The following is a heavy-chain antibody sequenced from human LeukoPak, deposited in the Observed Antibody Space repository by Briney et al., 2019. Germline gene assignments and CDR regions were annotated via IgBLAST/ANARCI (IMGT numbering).Heavy chain of an antibody. J-gene: IGHJ4*02. V-gene: IGHV4-34*01. CDR3: ARRGSVPAAMPYDY. CDR2: INHSGST. CDR1: GGSFSGYY. Sequence: SETLSLTCAVYGGSFSGYYWSWIRQPPGKGLEWIGEINHSGSTNYNPSLKSRVTISVDTSKNQFSLKLSSVTAADTAVYYCARRGSVPAAMPYDYWGQGTLATVSS. D-gene: IGHD2-2*01.